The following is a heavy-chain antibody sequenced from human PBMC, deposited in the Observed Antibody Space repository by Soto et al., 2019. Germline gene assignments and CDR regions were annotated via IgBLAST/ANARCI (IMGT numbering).Heavy chain of an antibody. CDR2: IDPSDSYT. J-gene: IGHJ6*02. Sequence: GESLKISCKGSGYSFTSYCITWVRQMPGKGLEWLGRIDPSDSYTNYSPSFQGRFTISRDNAKNSLYLQMNSLRAEDTALYYCAKVHLVDYGMDVWGQGTTVTVSS. V-gene: IGHV5-10-1*01. CDR3: AKVHLVDYGMDV. CDR1: GYSFTSYC.